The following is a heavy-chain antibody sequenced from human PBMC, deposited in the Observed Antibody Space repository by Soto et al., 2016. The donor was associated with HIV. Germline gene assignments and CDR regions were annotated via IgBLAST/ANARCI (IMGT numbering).Heavy chain of an antibody. CDR3: ARSNPLSYDYVWGSYGRSGAFDI. CDR1: GFTFSSYW. D-gene: IGHD3-16*01. Sequence: EVQLVESGGGLVQPGGSLRLSCAASGFTFSSYWMSWVRQAPGKGLEWVANIKQDGSEKYYVDSVKGRFTISRDNAKNSLYLQMNSLRAEDTAVYYCARSNPLSYDYVWGSYGRSGAFDIWGQGTMVTVSS. J-gene: IGHJ3*02. V-gene: IGHV3-7*04. CDR2: IKQDGSEK.